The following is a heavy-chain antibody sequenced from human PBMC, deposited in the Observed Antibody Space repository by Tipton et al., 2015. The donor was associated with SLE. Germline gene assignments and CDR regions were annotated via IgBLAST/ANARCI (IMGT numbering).Heavy chain of an antibody. D-gene: IGHD5-18*01. CDR3: ARLHGYSYGLNWFDP. CDR1: GGSVSSSSKY. J-gene: IGHJ5*02. V-gene: IGHV4-39*07. Sequence: TLSLTCTVSGGSVSSSSKYWAWIRQPPGKGLVWIGGIYYTGTTTYYNSFLKSRVTMSVDTSKNQFSLRLTSVIAADTAVYYCARLHGYSYGLNWFDPWGQGTLISVSS. CDR2: IYYTGTTT.